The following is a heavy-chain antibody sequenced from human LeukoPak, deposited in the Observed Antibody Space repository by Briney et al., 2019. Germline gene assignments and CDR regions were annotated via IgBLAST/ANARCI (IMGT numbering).Heavy chain of an antibody. CDR1: GYSISSGYY. Sequence: SETLSLTCTVSGYSISSGYYWGWIRQPPGKGLEWIGSIYHSGSTYYNPSLKSRVTISVDTSKNQFSLKLSSVTAADTAMYYCARGTLYSGWSYYFDYWGQGSQVTVSS. V-gene: IGHV4-38-2*02. CDR2: IYHSGST. J-gene: IGHJ4*02. CDR3: ARGTLYSGWSYYFDY. D-gene: IGHD6-19*01.